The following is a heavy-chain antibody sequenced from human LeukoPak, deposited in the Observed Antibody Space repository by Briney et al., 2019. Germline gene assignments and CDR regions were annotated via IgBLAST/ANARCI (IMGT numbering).Heavy chain of an antibody. D-gene: IGHD1-26*01. CDR1: GYTFTSYD. J-gene: IGHJ4*02. V-gene: IGHV1-2*02. CDR3: ARDRALSGSYLYYFDY. Sequence: GASVKVSCKASGYTFTSYDINWVRQAPGQGLEWMGWINPNSGGTNYAQKFQGRVTMTRDTSISTAYMELSRLRSDDTAVYYCARDRALSGSYLYYFDYWGQGTLVTVSS. CDR2: INPNSGGT.